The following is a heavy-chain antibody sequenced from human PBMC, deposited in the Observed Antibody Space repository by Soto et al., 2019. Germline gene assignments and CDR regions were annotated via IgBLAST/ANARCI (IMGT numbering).Heavy chain of an antibody. J-gene: IGHJ4*02. CDR3: ARAYGGNSGVFDY. CDR1: GRSFSGYY. V-gene: IGHV4-34*01. CDR2: INHSGST. D-gene: IGHD4-17*01. Sequence: VQLQQWGAGLLKPSETLSLTCAVYGRSFSGYYWSWIRQPPGKGLEWIGEINHSGSTNYNPSLKSRVPXSXDXXQNQFSLNLSSVTAADTAVYYCARAYGGNSGVFDYWGQGTLVTVSS.